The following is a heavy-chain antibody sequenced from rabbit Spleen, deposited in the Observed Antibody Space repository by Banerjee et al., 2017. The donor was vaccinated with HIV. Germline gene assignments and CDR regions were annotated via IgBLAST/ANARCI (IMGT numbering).Heavy chain of an antibody. CDR1: GFSFNSRYY. CDR2: IYGGGGNT. J-gene: IGHJ4*01. CDR3: AKHGSSSGWGGGL. D-gene: IGHD4-1*01. Sequence: QEQLEESGGDLVKPEGSLTLTCTAAGFSFNSRYYMCWVRQAPGKGLEWIGCIYGGGGNTHYASWAKGRFTISKTSSTTVTLKMTSLTAADTATYFCAKHGSSSGWGGGLWGPGTLVTVS. V-gene: IGHV1S45*01.